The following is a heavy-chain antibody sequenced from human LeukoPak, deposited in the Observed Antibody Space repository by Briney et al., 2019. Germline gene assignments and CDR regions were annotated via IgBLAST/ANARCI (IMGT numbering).Heavy chain of an antibody. CDR2: IWYDGSNK. V-gene: IGHV3-33*01. CDR3: AREAAVAGKGGFDY. Sequence: QPGRSLRLSCAASGFTFSRFGMHWVRQAPGKGLEWVAFIWYDGSNKYYADSVKGRFTISRDNSKNTLYLQMNSLRAEDTAVYYCAREAAVAGKGGFDYWGQGTLVTVSS. J-gene: IGHJ4*02. D-gene: IGHD6-19*01. CDR1: GFTFSRFG.